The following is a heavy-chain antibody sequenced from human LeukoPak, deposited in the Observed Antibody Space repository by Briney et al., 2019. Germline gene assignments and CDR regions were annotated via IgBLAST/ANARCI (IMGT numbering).Heavy chain of an antibody. CDR3: ARHRSGSYIRYFDF. Sequence: SETLSLTCTVSGDSINTSNYFWGWIRQSTGKGLEWIGNIYYIGTSDYNSSLKSRVTISIDTSKNQFSLNLRSVAAADTAFYYCARHRSGSYIRYFDFWGQGALVTVSS. D-gene: IGHD1-26*01. J-gene: IGHJ4*02. V-gene: IGHV4-39*01. CDR1: GDSINTSNYF. CDR2: IYYIGTS.